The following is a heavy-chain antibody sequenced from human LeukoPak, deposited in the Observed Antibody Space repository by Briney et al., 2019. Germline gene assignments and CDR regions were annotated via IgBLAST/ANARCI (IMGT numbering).Heavy chain of an antibody. V-gene: IGHV3-30*02. CDR1: GFTFSSYG. CDR3: AKDRPQRSAVGYFQH. Sequence: GGSLRLSCAASGFTFSSYGMHWVRQAPGKGLEWVAFIRYDGSNKYYADSVKGRFTISRDNSKNTLYLQMNSLRAEDTAVYYCAKDRPQRSAVGYFQHWGQGTLVTVSS. CDR2: IRYDGSNK. D-gene: IGHD6-6*01. J-gene: IGHJ1*01.